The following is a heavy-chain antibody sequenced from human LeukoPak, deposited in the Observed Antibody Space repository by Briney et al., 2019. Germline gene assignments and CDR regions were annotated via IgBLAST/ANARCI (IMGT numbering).Heavy chain of an antibody. CDR2: ISSSSSYI. CDR1: GFTFSSYS. D-gene: IGHD1-26*01. CDR3: AKVVEERSEYFQH. V-gene: IGHV3-21*01. J-gene: IGHJ1*01. Sequence: GGSLRLSCAASGFTFSSYSMNWVRQAPGKGLEWVSSISSSSSYIYYADSVKGRFTISRDNSKNTLYLQMNSLRAEDTAVYYCAKVVEERSEYFQHWGQGTLVTVSS.